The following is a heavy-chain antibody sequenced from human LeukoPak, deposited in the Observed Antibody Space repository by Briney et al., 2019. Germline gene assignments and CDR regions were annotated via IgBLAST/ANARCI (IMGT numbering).Heavy chain of an antibody. CDR3: ARGRDDFWSGYYHFDY. Sequence: GASVKVSCKASGGTFSSYAISWVRQAPGQGLEWMGWISAYNGNTNYAQKLQGRVTMTTDTSTSTAYMELRSLRSDDTAVYYCARGRDDFWSGYYHFDYWGQGTLVTVSS. CDR1: GGTFSSYA. J-gene: IGHJ4*02. CDR2: ISAYNGNT. V-gene: IGHV1-18*01. D-gene: IGHD3-3*01.